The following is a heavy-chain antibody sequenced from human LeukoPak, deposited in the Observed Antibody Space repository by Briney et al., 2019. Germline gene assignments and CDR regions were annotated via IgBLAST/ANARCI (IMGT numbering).Heavy chain of an antibody. D-gene: IGHD2-15*01. CDR1: GGTFSSYA. CDR3: ARDVGYCSGGSCYPPYGMDV. CDR2: IIPIFGIA. V-gene: IGHV1-69*04. Sequence: GASVKVSCKASGGTFSSYAISWVRQAPGQGLEWMGRIIPIFGIANYAQKFQGRVTITADKSTSTAYMELSSLRSEDTAVYYYARDVGYCSGGSCYPPYGMDVWGQGTTVTVSS. J-gene: IGHJ6*02.